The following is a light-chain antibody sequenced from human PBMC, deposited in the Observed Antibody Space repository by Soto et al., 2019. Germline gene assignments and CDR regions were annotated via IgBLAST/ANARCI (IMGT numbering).Light chain of an antibody. J-gene: IGKJ1*01. Sequence: ETVLTQSPATLSLSPGDRATLSCRASQSVSTSFAWYQQRPGQAPRLLVYDASNRATGIPARFSGSGSGTDFTLTISSLEPEDFAVYYCQQRSNWPWTFGQGTKVEV. CDR3: QQRSNWPWT. CDR1: QSVSTS. V-gene: IGKV3-11*01. CDR2: DAS.